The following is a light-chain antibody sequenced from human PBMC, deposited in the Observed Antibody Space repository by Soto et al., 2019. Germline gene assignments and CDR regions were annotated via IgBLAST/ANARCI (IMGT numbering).Light chain of an antibody. V-gene: IGKV1-9*01. Sequence: IQLTQSPSSLSASVGDRVTITCRASQGISSYLAWYQQKPGKAPKLLIYGASTLEGGVPFRFSGSGSGTDFTLTISSLQPEDFATYYCQQLNTYPITFGQGSRLEIK. CDR1: QGISSY. J-gene: IGKJ5*01. CDR3: QQLNTYPIT. CDR2: GAS.